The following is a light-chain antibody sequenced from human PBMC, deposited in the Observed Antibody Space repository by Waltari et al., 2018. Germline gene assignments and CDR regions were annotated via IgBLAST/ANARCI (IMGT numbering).Light chain of an antibody. V-gene: IGKV1-5*03. CDR3: QQSYTDSYT. CDR1: ENVSKW. Sequence: DIQMTQSPSTLSASVGDRVTITCRARENVSKWLAWYQQKPGKAPKLLVYKACTLRSGVPARFSGSGSGTEFSLTISSLQPDDFATYYCQQSYTDSYTFGQGTKLEIK. CDR2: KAC. J-gene: IGKJ2*01.